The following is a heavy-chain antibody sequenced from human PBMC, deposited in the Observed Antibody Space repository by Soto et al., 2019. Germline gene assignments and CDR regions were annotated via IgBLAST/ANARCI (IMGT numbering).Heavy chain of an antibody. Sequence: QITLKESGPTLVKPTQTLTLTCTFSGFSLSTSGVGVGWLRQPPGKTLEWLALIYWDDDKRYSPSLKSRLTTTKDTSKNQVVLTMTNMDPVDTATYYCAHRLCDSGIAVAVFDYWGQGTLVTVSS. CDR2: IYWDDDK. CDR1: GFSLSTSGVG. CDR3: AHRLCDSGIAVAVFDY. J-gene: IGHJ4*02. V-gene: IGHV2-5*02. D-gene: IGHD6-13*01.